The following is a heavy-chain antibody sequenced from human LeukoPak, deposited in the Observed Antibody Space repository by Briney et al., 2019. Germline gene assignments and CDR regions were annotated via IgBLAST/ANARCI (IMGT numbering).Heavy chain of an antibody. CDR2: MYNSGST. D-gene: IGHD1-26*01. CDR1: GGSISGSY. V-gene: IGHV4-59*01. J-gene: IGHJ3*02. Sequence: AETLSLTCTVSGGSISGSYWSWIRQPPGKGLEWIAYMYNSGSTNYNPSLKSRVTISIDTSKNQFSLKLSSLTAADTAIYYCARVGVGALDAFDIWGQGTMVTVSS. CDR3: ARVGVGALDAFDI.